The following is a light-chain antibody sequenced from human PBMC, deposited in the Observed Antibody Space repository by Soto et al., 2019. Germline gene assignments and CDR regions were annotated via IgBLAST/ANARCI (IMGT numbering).Light chain of an antibody. CDR3: QQYNSYSWT. CDR1: QSISSW. CDR2: DAS. V-gene: IGKV1-5*01. Sequence: DIQMTQSPSTLSASVGDRVTITCRASQSISSWLAWYQQKPGKAPKLLIYDASSLESGVPSRFSGSGAGTELTLTIRSLQPDDFATYYCQQYNSYSWTFGRGTKVEIK. J-gene: IGKJ1*01.